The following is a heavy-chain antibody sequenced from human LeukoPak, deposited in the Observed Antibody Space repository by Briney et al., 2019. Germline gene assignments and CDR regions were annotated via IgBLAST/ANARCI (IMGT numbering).Heavy chain of an antibody. CDR3: TTDGSLGTPAAIGPSGSAFDI. V-gene: IGHV3-15*01. CDR2: IKSKTDGGTT. D-gene: IGHD2-2*01. J-gene: IGHJ3*02. Sequence: GGSLRLSCAASGFTFSNAWMSWVRQAPGKGLEWVGRIKSKTDGGTTDYAAPVKGRFTISRDDSKNTLYLQMNSLKTEDTAVYYCTTDGSLGTPAAIGPSGSAFDIWGQGTMVTVSS. CDR1: GFTFSNAW.